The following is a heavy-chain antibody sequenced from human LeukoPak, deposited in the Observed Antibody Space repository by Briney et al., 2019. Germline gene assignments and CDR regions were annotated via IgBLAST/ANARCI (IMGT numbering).Heavy chain of an antibody. V-gene: IGHV3-9*01. CDR2: IHWNTGVI. J-gene: IGHJ4*02. CDR3: AMESRIAVAYIDY. D-gene: IGHD6-19*01. Sequence: GGSPRLSCAASGLTFDEYAMNWVRQAPGKGLEWVSNIHWNTGVIVYADSVRGRFTVSRDNAKTSLYLQMNSLRAEDTALYYCAMESRIAVAYIDYWVQGTLVTVSS. CDR1: GLTFDEYA.